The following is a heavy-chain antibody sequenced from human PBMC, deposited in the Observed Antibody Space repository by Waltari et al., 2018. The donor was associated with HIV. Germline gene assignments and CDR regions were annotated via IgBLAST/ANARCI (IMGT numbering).Heavy chain of an antibody. CDR2: IYKDGSE. CDR3: ARGVEWSQPGWYFDL. D-gene: IGHD3-3*01. CDR1: GFSVSNNY. J-gene: IGHJ2*01. V-gene: IGHV3-66*01. Sequence: EERVVESGGGLVQPGGSLRVSCAASGFSVSNNYLSWVRQAPGKGLEWVSVIYKDGSEYSADSVRGRFTTSRDKSKNMLHLQMNSLRAEDTAVYYCARGVEWSQPGWYFDLWGRGTLVTVSP.